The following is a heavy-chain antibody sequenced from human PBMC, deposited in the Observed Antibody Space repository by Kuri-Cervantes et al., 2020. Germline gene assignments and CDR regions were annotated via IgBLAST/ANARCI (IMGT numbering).Heavy chain of an antibody. J-gene: IGHJ6*03. V-gene: IGHV1-18*01. CDR2: ISAYNGDT. CDR1: GYTFTNYG. Sequence: ASVKVSCKASGYTFTNYGLIWVRQAPGQGLEWMGSISAYNGDTNYAQKLQGRVTMTTDTSTSTAYMELRSLRSDDTAVYYCARDRGYNYYYYMDVWGKGTTVTVSS. CDR3: ARDRGYNYYYYMDV. D-gene: IGHD3-22*01.